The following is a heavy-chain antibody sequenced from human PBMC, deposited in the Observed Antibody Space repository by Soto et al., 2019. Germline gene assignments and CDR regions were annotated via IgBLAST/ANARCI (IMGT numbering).Heavy chain of an antibody. Sequence: SETLSLTCTVSCGSINYSYWTWIRQPPGKGLEWIGYISYTGSANYNASLKSRLTISVDTSKNQFSLKLSSVTAADTALYYCARVNYGDYYYGMDVWGQGTTVTVSS. V-gene: IGHV4-59*01. CDR2: ISYTGSA. CDR3: ARVNYGDYYYGMDV. J-gene: IGHJ6*02. CDR1: CGSINYSY. D-gene: IGHD4-17*01.